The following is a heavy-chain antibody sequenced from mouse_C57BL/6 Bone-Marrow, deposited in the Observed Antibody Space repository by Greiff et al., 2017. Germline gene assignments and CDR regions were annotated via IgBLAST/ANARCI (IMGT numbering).Heavy chain of an antibody. Sequence: VQLKESVAELVRPGASVKLSCTASGFTITNTYMHWVKQRPEQGLEWIGGIYPANGNTKYAPKFQGKATLTADTSSTTAYMQLSSMTAEDTDIYYCARDSTTVVGDAMDYWGQGTSVTVSS. CDR3: ARDSTTVVGDAMDY. CDR1: GFTITNTY. J-gene: IGHJ4*01. V-gene: IGHV14-3*01. CDR2: IYPANGNT. D-gene: IGHD1-1*01.